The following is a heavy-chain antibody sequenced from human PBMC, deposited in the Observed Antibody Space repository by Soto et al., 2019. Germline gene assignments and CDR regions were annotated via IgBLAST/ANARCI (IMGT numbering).Heavy chain of an antibody. CDR2: IIPIFGTA. Sequence: QVQLVQSGAEVKKPGSSVKVSCKASGGTFSSYVFSWVRQAPGQGLEWMGGIIPIFGTANYAQRFQGRVSITADKSTSTAYMELSSLRSEDTAVYYCASRYNWNAGGWYFDLWGRGTLVTVSS. CDR3: ASRYNWNAGGWYFDL. V-gene: IGHV1-69*14. D-gene: IGHD1-20*01. J-gene: IGHJ2*01. CDR1: GGTFSSYV.